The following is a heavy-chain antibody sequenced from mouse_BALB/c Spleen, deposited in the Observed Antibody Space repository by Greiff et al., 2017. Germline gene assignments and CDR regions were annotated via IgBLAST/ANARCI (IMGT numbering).Heavy chain of an antibody. D-gene: IGHD2-1*01. CDR2: ISDGGSYT. CDR1: GFTFSDYY. J-gene: IGHJ2*01. CDR3: ARVGNGNYYLDY. V-gene: IGHV5-4*02. Sequence: EVKVVESGGGLVKPGGSLKLSCAASGFTFSDYYMYWVRQTPEKRLEWVATISDGGSYTYYPDSVKGRFTISRDNAKNNLYLQMSSLKSEDTAMYYCARVGNGNYYLDYWGQGTTLTVSS.